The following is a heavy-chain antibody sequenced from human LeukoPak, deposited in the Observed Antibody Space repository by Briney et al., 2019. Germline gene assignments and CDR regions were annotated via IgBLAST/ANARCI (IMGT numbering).Heavy chain of an antibody. J-gene: IGHJ4*02. CDR1: GFTFSDSS. CDR2: IKQGEGDK. Sequence: GGSLRLSCVASGFTFSDSSMSWVRQAPGKGLEWLANIKQGEGDKFYLESVMGRFTISRGNGNNSLFLQLTSLRVEDTAVYYCARGGLFGTLDYWGQGARVTVS. D-gene: IGHD3-3*01. V-gene: IGHV3-7*01. CDR3: ARGGLFGTLDY.